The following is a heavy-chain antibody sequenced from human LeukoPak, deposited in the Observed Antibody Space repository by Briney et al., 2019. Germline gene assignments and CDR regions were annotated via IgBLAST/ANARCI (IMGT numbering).Heavy chain of an antibody. CDR1: GYTFTSYD. CDR3: ARARRGSSSAYYYYYMDV. D-gene: IGHD6-6*01. CDR2: MNPNSGNT. Sequence: ASVKVSCKASGYTFTSYDINWVRQATGQGLEWIGWMNPNSGNTGYAQKFQGRVTITRNTSISIAYMELSSLRSEDTAVYYCARARRGSSSAYYYYYMDVWGKGTTVTVSS. J-gene: IGHJ6*03. V-gene: IGHV1-8*03.